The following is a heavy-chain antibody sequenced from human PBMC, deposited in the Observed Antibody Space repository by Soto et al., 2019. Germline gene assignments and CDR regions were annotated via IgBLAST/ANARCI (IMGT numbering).Heavy chain of an antibody. CDR2: INGLNGYT. CDR3: AVVGYNYDSEISWYDF. J-gene: IGHJ4*02. CDR1: GYTFTSYG. V-gene: IGHV1-3*01. Sequence: QVQLVQSGPEVKKPGASVKVSCRASGYTFTSYGMLWVRQAPGQRLEWMGHINGLNGYTQYSQSLQGSVIITRDPSASTAYMELSSLRSEDTAVYYCAVVGYNYDSEISWYDFWGQGTLVTVSS. D-gene: IGHD3-16*01.